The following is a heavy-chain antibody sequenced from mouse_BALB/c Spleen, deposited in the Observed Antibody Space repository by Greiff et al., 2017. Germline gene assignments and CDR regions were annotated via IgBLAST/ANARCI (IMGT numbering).Heavy chain of an antibody. CDR3: ARGDYRYDWFAY. D-gene: IGHD2-14*01. J-gene: IGHJ3*01. V-gene: IGHV1-9*01. CDR2: ILPGSGST. Sequence: QVQLQQSGAELMKPGASVKISCKATGYTFSSYWIEWVKQRPGHGLEWIGEILPGSGSTNYNEKFKGKATFTADTSSNTAYMQLSSLTSEDSAVYYCARGDYRYDWFAYWGQGTLVTVSA. CDR1: GYTFSSYW.